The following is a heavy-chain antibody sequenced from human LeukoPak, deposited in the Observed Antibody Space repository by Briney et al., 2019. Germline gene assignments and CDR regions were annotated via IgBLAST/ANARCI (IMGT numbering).Heavy chain of an antibody. CDR1: GYTFTGYY. CDR2: IDPNSGGT. V-gene: IGHV1-2*02. D-gene: IGHD2-15*01. Sequence: ASVTVSCKASGYTFTGYYMHWVRQAPGQGLEWMGWIDPNSGGTNYAQKFQGRVTMTRDTSISTAYMELSRLRSDDTAVYYCARGQGGSFVYYYYYGMDVWGQGTTVTVSS. J-gene: IGHJ6*02. CDR3: ARGQGGSFVYYYYYGMDV.